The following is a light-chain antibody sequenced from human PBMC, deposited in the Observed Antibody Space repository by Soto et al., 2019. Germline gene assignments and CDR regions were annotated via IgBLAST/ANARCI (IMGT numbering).Light chain of an antibody. Sequence: EIVMTQSPATLSVSPGERATLSCRASQSVSNNLAWYQHKPGQAPRLLIYGASTRATGIPTRFSGSGSGTXFTLTISSLQSEDFAVYYCLQYNNWPRTFGQGTNVEIK. CDR1: QSVSNN. CDR3: LQYNNWPRT. V-gene: IGKV3-15*01. J-gene: IGKJ1*01. CDR2: GAS.